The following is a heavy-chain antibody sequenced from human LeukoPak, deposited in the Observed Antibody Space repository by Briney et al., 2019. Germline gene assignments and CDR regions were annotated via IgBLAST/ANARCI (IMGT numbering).Heavy chain of an antibody. CDR3: ARDDYSDSPTYYNGMDV. D-gene: IGHD4/OR15-4a*01. Sequence: GGSLRLSCAASGFTFTDYTLNWVRQAPGKGLEWVSSMSGIGGFVHYADSVKGRFAISRDNARSSLFLQMTSLRAEDTAVYFCARDDYSDSPTYYNGMDVWGQGTAVTVSS. CDR2: MSGIGGFV. J-gene: IGHJ6*02. CDR1: GFTFTDYT. V-gene: IGHV3-21*01.